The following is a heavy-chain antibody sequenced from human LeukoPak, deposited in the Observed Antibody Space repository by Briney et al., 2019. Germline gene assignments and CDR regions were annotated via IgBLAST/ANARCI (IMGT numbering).Heavy chain of an antibody. J-gene: IGHJ4*02. Sequence: PSETLSLTCTVSGGXISNYYCSWIRQPAGKGLEWIGRISASGNTNYNPSLKSRVTMSVDTSMNLFALKLSSVTAADTAVYYCARQGVATAIDYWGQGTLVTVSS. CDR2: ISASGNT. D-gene: IGHD2-21*02. V-gene: IGHV4-4*07. CDR1: GGXISNYY. CDR3: ARQGVATAIDY.